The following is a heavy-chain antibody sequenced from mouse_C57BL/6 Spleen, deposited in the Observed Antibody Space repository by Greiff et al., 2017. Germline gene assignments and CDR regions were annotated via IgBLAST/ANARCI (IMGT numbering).Heavy chain of an antibody. CDR2: IDPSDSYT. J-gene: IGHJ1*03. CDR3: ARCHYCGSRYFDV. D-gene: IGHD1-1*01. CDR1: GYTFTSYW. V-gene: IGHV1-59*01. Sequence: VQLQQPGAELVRPGTSVKLSCKASGYTFTSYWMHWVKQRPGQGLEWIGVIDPSDSYTNYNQKFKGKATLTVDTSSSTAYMQLSSLTSEDSAVYYCARCHYCGSRYFDVWGTGTTVTVSS.